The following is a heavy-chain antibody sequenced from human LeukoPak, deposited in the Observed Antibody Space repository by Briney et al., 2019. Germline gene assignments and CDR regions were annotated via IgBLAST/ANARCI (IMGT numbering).Heavy chain of an antibody. Sequence: SETLSLTCAVYGGSFSGYYWSWIRQPPGKGLEWIGEINHSGSTNYNPSLKSRVTIPVDTSKNQFSLKLSSVTAADTAVYYCAITLLFPNAFDIWGQGTMVTVSS. J-gene: IGHJ3*02. CDR1: GGSFSGYY. D-gene: IGHD2-21*01. V-gene: IGHV4-34*01. CDR2: INHSGST. CDR3: AITLLFPNAFDI.